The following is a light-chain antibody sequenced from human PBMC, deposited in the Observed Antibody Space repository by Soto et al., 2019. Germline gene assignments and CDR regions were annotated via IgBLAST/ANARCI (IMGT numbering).Light chain of an antibody. CDR1: QHVSSN. V-gene: IGKV3-15*01. CDR3: QQYNNWPYT. J-gene: IGKJ2*01. CDR2: RAS. Sequence: EIVMTQSPATLSVSPGGSATLSCRASQHVSSNFALYRQKPGQAPTLVISRASTRATGIPARFSGSGSGTEFTLTISSLPSEDFAVYYCQQYNNWPYTFGQGTKLEIK.